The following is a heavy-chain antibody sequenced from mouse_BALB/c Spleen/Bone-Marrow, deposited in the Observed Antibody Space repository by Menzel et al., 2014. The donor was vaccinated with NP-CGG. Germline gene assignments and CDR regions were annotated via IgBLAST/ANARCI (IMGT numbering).Heavy chain of an antibody. J-gene: IGHJ2*01. Sequence: QVQLKQSGAELAKPGASVKMSCKASGYTFTSYWMHWVKQRPGQGLEWIGYINPSTGYTEYNQKFKDKATLTADKSSSTAYMQLSSLTSEDSAVYYCARDPYYYGFDYWGQGTTLTVSS. V-gene: IGHV1-7*01. CDR3: ARDPYYYGFDY. D-gene: IGHD1-1*01. CDR2: INPSTGYT. CDR1: GYTFTSYW.